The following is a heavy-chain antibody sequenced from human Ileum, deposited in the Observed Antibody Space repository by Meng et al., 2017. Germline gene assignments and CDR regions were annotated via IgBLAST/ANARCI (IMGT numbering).Heavy chain of an antibody. D-gene: IGHD4-23*01. V-gene: IGHV4-4*02. CDR1: GASMSVVSY. CDR3: ARHGGYYQDF. CDR2: IDHLGIA. J-gene: IGHJ4*02. Sequence: QGQLKESGPGRVKASETLSLTCSVSGASMSVVSYWSWVRQSPGKGLEWIGQIDHLGIAYYKPSLKSRVTMSIDQSKSQFSLRLTSVSAADTAVYYCARHGGYYQDFWGQGTLVTVSS.